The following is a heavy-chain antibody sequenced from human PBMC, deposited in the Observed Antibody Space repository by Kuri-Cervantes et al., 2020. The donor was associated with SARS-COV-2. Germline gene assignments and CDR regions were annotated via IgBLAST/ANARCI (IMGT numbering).Heavy chain of an antibody. CDR3: AKGAAEGGSGWLFDY. D-gene: IGHD6-19*01. Sequence: GGFLRLSCTASGFTFGDYTMTWFRQAPGQELDWVGFIRSKTYGGTTEYAASVKGRFTISRDDSKSIAYLQMNSLRTEDTAVYYCAKGAAEGGSGWLFDYWGQGTLVTVSS. V-gene: IGHV3-49*03. J-gene: IGHJ4*02. CDR1: GFTFGDYT. CDR2: IRSKTYGGTT.